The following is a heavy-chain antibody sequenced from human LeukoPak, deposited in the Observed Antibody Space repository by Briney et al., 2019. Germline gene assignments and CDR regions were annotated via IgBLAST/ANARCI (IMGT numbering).Heavy chain of an antibody. CDR1: GFTFSSYA. V-gene: IGHV3-23*01. Sequence: PGGSLRLSCAASGFTFSSYAMSWVRQAPGKGLEWVSAISGSGGSTYYADSVKGRFTISRDNSKNTLYLQMNSLRAEDTAVYYCAKAEVSPPSSALSKAGRYYFDYWGQGTLVTVS. D-gene: IGHD3-22*01. CDR3: AKAEVSPPSSALSKAGRYYFDY. CDR2: ISGSGGST. J-gene: IGHJ4*02.